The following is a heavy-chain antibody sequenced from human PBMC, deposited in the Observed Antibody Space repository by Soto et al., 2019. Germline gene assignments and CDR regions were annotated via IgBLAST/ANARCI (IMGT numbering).Heavy chain of an antibody. Sequence: SQTISLTCAISGDSVSRDSAAWNWISQSPSRGLEWVGRTYYRSKWYNDYAVSVKSRITINPDTSKNQFSRLLNSLTPEDTAVYSGARGRWFDPWGQGTLVTVSS. J-gene: IGHJ5*02. CDR3: ARGRWFDP. CDR2: TYYRSKWYN. V-gene: IGHV6-1*01. CDR1: GDSVSRDSAA.